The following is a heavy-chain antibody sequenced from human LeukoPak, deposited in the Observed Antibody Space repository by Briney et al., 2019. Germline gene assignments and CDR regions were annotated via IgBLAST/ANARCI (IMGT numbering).Heavy chain of an antibody. CDR3: ARETAAAAIDY. Sequence: GGSLRLSCAASGFSFSTYALSWVRQAPGKGLHWVSKISDSGGSTYYADSVKGRFTISRDNSRNTLYLQMNSLSVEDTAIYYCARETAAAAIDYWGQGNLVTVSP. CDR1: GFSFSTYA. D-gene: IGHD2-2*01. V-gene: IGHV3-23*01. CDR2: ISDSGGST. J-gene: IGHJ4*02.